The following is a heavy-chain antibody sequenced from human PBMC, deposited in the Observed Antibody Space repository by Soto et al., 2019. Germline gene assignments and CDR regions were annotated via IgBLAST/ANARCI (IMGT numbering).Heavy chain of an antibody. CDR1: GGSVSSGSYY. CDR3: ATTLRNWHYADY. Sequence: PSETLSLTCTVSGGSVSSGSYYWSWIRQPPGKGLEWIGYIYYTGSTNYNPSLKSRVTISRDTSKNQFSLKMSSVTAADTAVYYCATTLRNWHYADYWGQGTLVTVSS. J-gene: IGHJ4*02. V-gene: IGHV4-61*01. CDR2: IYYTGST. D-gene: IGHD1-20*01.